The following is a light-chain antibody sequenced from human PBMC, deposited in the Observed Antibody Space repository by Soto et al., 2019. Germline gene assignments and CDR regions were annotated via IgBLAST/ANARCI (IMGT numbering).Light chain of an antibody. J-gene: IGLJ2*01. CDR1: NIGRKS. Sequence: SYELPQPPSVSVAPGQTARITCGGSNIGRKSVHWYQQKPGQAPVVVVYDDRDRPSGIPERFSGSNAGNTATLTISRFEAGDEADYYCQLWDSNSDHVVFGGGTQLTVL. CDR3: QLWDSNSDHVV. CDR2: DDR. V-gene: IGLV3-21*02.